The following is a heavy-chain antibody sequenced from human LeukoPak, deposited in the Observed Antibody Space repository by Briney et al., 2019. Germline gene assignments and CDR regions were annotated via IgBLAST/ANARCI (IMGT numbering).Heavy chain of an antibody. J-gene: IGHJ4*02. CDR2: IKQDGSGK. V-gene: IGHV3-7*01. D-gene: IGHD2-15*01. CDR1: GFTFSSYW. Sequence: GGSLRLSCAASGFTFSSYWMTWIRQAPGKGLEWVANIKQDGSGKYYVDSVKGRFTISRDNAKNSLYLQMNSLRAEDTAVYYCARDTGGGYSCYDCWGLGTLATVSS. CDR3: ARDTGGGYSCYDC.